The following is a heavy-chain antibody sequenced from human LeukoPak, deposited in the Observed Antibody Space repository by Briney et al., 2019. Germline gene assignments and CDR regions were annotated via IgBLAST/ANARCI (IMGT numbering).Heavy chain of an antibody. CDR2: IYHSGST. Sequence: SETLSLTCTVSGYSISSGYYWGWIRPPPGKGLEWIGSIYHSGSTYYNPSLKSRVTISVDTSKNQFSLKLSSVTAADTAVYYCASNTYYYDSSGYLVWGQGTMVTVSS. J-gene: IGHJ3*01. CDR1: GYSISSGYY. V-gene: IGHV4-38-2*02. D-gene: IGHD3-22*01. CDR3: ASNTYYYDSSGYLV.